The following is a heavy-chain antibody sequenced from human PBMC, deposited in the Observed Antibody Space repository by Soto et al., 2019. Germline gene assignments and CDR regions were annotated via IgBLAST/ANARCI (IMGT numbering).Heavy chain of an antibody. D-gene: IGHD3-16*01. CDR2: ISSDGYST. Sequence: PGGSLRLSCSASGFTFSSSAMHWVRQAPGKRLEYVSSISSDGYSTYYADSVKGRFTISRDNSKNTLYVQMTSLRAEDMAVYYCVRRGDQQHAYDSWGQGTLVTISS. CDR3: VRRGDQQHAYDS. CDR1: GFTFSSSA. V-gene: IGHV3-64*05. J-gene: IGHJ4*02.